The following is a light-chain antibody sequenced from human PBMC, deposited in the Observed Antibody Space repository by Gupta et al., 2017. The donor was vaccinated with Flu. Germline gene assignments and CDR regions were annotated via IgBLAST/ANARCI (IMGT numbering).Light chain of an antibody. Sequence: TISCTGTSSDIGSSNYVSWYQQHPGKVPKLMIYELTNRPSGVSSRFSGSKSGKTASLIIYGLRPDDEADYYCHAYTGSSTPWVFGGGTKLTVL. CDR1: SSDIGSSNY. V-gene: IGLV2-14*03. J-gene: IGLJ3*02. CDR3: HAYTGSSTPWV. CDR2: ELT.